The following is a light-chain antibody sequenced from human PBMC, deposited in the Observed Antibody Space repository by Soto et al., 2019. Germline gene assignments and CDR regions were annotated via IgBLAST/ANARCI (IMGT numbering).Light chain of an antibody. CDR1: HSVSSN. J-gene: IGKJ1*01. V-gene: IGKV3D-15*01. Sequence: ELVMTQSPATLSVSPGERATLSCRSSHSVSSNLAWYQQKPGQAPRLLIYGASSRATGTPDRFSGSGSGADFTLTISRLEPEDFAVYYCQKYNQWWTFGQGTKVDIK. CDR2: GAS. CDR3: QKYNQWWT.